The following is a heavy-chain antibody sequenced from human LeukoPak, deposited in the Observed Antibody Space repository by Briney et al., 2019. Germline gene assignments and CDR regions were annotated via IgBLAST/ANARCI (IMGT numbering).Heavy chain of an antibody. CDR1: GFTFSSYA. CDR3: AKGDCSSTSCPRTDAFDI. V-gene: IGHV3-23*01. D-gene: IGHD2-2*01. J-gene: IGHJ3*02. CDR2: ISGSGGST. Sequence: GGSLRLSCAASGFTFSSYAMSWVRQAPGKGLEWVSAISGSGGSTYYADSVKGRFTISRDNSKNTLYLQMNSLRAEDTAAYYCAKGDCSSTSCPRTDAFDIWGQGTMVTVSS.